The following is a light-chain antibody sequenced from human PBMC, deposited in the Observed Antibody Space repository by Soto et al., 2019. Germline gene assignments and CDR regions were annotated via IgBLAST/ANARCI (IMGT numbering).Light chain of an antibody. J-gene: IGKJ3*01. Sequence: EIVLTQSPATLSLSPGERATLSCRASQSVSSQLAWYQQKPGQAPRLLIYDASNRATGIPARFSGSWSGTDFTLTISSLEPEDFAVYYCQQRSNWIFTLGPGTKVYIK. CDR2: DAS. CDR1: QSVSSQ. V-gene: IGKV3-11*01. CDR3: QQRSNWIFT.